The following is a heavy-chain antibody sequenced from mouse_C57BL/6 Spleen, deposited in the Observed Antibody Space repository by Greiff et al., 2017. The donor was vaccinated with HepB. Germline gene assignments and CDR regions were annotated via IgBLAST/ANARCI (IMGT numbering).Heavy chain of an antibody. Sequence: QVHVKQSGAELAKPGASVKLSCKASGYTFTSYWMHWVKQRPGQGLEWIGYINPSSGYTKYNQKFKDKATLTADKSSSTAYMQLSSLTYEDSAVYYCAGTGTGYYAMDYWGQGTSVTVSS. D-gene: IGHD4-1*01. CDR1: GYTFTSYW. CDR2: INPSSGYT. V-gene: IGHV1-7*01. CDR3: AGTGTGYYAMDY. J-gene: IGHJ4*01.